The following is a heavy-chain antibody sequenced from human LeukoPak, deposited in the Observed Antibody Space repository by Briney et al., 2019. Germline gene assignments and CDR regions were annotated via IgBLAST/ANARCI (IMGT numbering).Heavy chain of an antibody. J-gene: IGHJ5*02. D-gene: IGHD2-2*01. V-gene: IGHV4-39*01. CDR1: GGSISSSSYY. CDR3: ARRCSSTSCYAWFDP. Sequence: SGTLSLTCTVSGGSISSSSYYWGWIRQPPGKGLEWIGSIYYSGSTYYNPSLKSRVTISVDTSKNQFSLELSSVTAADTAVYYCARRCSSTSCYAWFDPWGQGTLVTVSS. CDR2: IYYSGST.